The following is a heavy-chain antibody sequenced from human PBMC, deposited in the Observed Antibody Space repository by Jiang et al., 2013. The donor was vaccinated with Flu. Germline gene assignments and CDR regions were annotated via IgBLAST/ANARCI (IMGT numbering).Heavy chain of an antibody. J-gene: IGHJ5*02. D-gene: IGHD6-13*01. Sequence: QTLSLTCAISGDSVSSNSAAWNWIRQSPSRGLEWLGRTYYKSRWYYDYAESVKSRITINPDTSKNQFSLQLNSVTPEDTALYYCARDRRGAADGDTGWFDPWGQGALVTVSS. CDR2: TYYKSRWYY. CDR1: GDSVSSNSAA. CDR3: ARDRRGAADGDTGWFDP. V-gene: IGHV6-1*01.